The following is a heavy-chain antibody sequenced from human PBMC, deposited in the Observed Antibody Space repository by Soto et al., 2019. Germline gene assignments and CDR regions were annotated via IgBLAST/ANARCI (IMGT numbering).Heavy chain of an antibody. CDR2: IYYDGSYE. V-gene: IGHV3-33*08. D-gene: IGHD3-22*01. CDR1: GFTFSSYS. J-gene: IGHJ4*02. Sequence: GGSLRLSCAASGFTFSSYSMNWVRQASGKGLEWVALIYYDGSYENYADSVKGRFTISRDNSKSTLWLQMNSLRVEDTAVYYCAKSGGGGYDSNNDYSGGLLMGPSWGQGTLVTVSS. CDR3: AKSGGGGYDSNNDYSGGLLMGPS.